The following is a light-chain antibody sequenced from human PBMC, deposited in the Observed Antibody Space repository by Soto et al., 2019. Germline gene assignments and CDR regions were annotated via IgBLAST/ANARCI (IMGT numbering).Light chain of an antibody. J-gene: IGLJ2*01. Sequence: QSVLTQPPSVSGAPGQRVTISCTGSSSNIGANYDVHWYQQVPGTAPKLLIYGNSNRPSGVPDRFSGSKSGTSASLAITGLQAEDEADYYCQSYDSTLSGSRVFGGGTQLTVL. V-gene: IGLV1-40*01. CDR2: GNS. CDR3: QSYDSTLSGSRV. CDR1: SSNIGANYD.